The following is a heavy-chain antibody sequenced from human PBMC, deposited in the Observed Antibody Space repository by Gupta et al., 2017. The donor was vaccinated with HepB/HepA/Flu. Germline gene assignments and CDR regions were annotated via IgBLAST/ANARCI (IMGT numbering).Heavy chain of an antibody. CDR2: RSGDGSSA. CDR1: GFTFAAYA. D-gene: IGHD2/OR15-2a*01. CDR3: AKVRRASWEYYYYGMDV. Sequence: EVQLVESGGNVAQPGGSLILSCAASGFTFAAYAIHWVRHAPGRGLEWVSHRSGDGSSAYYAESVQGRFTISRDNTKKSLYLQMTSLRPDDTALYYCAKVRRASWEYYYYGMDVWGQGTTVTVSS. J-gene: IGHJ6*02. V-gene: IGHV3-43*02.